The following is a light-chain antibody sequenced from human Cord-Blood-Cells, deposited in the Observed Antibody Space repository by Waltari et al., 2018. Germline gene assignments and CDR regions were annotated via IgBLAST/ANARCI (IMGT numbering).Light chain of an antibody. CDR1: QSVSSN. J-gene: IGKJ5*01. Sequence: EIVMTQSPATLSVSPGERATLSCRASQSVSSNLAWYQQKPGQAPRLLIYGASTRATGIPARLSGSGSGTECTLTISSLQSEDFAVYYCQQYNNWPITFGQGTRLEIK. CDR2: GAS. CDR3: QQYNNWPIT. V-gene: IGKV3-15*01.